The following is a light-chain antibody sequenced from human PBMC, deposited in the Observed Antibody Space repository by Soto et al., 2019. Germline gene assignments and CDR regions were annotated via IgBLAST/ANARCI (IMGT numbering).Light chain of an antibody. V-gene: IGKV3-20*01. Sequence: EIVLTQSPGTLSLSPGERATLSCRASQSVSSSYLAWYQKKPGQAPRLLIYGASSRATGIPDRFSGSGSGTDFTLTISRLEPEDFAVYYCQQYSSSPPTFGGGTKVEIK. CDR3: QQYSSSPPT. CDR1: QSVSSSY. CDR2: GAS. J-gene: IGKJ4*01.